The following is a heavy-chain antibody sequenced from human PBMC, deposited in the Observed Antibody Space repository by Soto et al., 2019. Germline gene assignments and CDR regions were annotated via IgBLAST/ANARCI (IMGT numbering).Heavy chain of an antibody. CDR2: INPNSGGT. J-gene: IGHJ6*02. V-gene: IGHV1-2*02. D-gene: IGHD6-6*01. Sequence: ASVKVSCKASGYTFTGYYMHWVRQAPGQGLEWMGWINPNSGGTNYAQKFQGRVTMARDTSISTAYMELSRLRSDDTAVYYCALEAIAARPGYYYGMDVWGQGTTVTV. CDR3: ALEAIAARPGYYYGMDV. CDR1: GYTFTGYY.